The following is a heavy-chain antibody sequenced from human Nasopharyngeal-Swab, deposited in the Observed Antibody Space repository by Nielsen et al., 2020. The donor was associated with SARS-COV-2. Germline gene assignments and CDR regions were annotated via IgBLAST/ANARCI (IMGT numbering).Heavy chain of an antibody. CDR3: ASRSDYDFWRGYPNRDYYYIEV. V-gene: IGHV3-74*01. Sequence: GESLKISCAASGFTFSSYWMHWVRQAPGKGLVWVSRINSDGSSTSYADSVKGRFTISRDNAKNTLYLEMNSLRAEDTAVYYCASRSDYDFWRGYPNRDYYYIEVLGKGTTVTVSS. CDR1: GFTFSSYW. CDR2: INSDGSST. D-gene: IGHD3-3*01. J-gene: IGHJ6*03.